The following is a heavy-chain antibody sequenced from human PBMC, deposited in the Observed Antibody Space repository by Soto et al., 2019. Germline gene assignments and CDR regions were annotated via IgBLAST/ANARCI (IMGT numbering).Heavy chain of an antibody. D-gene: IGHD1-1*01. V-gene: IGHV3-33*01. Sequence: PGGSLRLSCAASGFTFSSYGMHWVRQAPGKGLEWVAVIWYDGSNKYYADSVKGRFTISRDNSKNTLYLQMNSLRAEDTAVYYCARGVQLEEGYYGMDVWGQGTTVTVYS. CDR1: GFTFSSYG. J-gene: IGHJ6*02. CDR3: ARGVQLEEGYYGMDV. CDR2: IWYDGSNK.